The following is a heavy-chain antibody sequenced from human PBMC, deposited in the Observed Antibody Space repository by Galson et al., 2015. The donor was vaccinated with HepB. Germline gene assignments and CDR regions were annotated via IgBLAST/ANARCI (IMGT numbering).Heavy chain of an antibody. CDR3: ARDHDYGDYDYMDV. CDR2: ISSSSSTI. D-gene: IGHD4-17*01. CDR1: GFTFSSYS. J-gene: IGHJ6*03. Sequence: SLRLSCAASGFTFSSYSMNWVRQAPGKGLEWVSYISSSSSTIYYADSVKGRFTISRDNAKNSLYLQMNSLRAEDTAVYYCARDHDYGDYDYMDVWGKGTTVTVSS. V-gene: IGHV3-48*01.